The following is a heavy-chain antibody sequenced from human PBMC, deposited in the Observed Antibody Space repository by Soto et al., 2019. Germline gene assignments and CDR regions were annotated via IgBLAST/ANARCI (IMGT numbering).Heavy chain of an antibody. J-gene: IGHJ4*02. CDR1: GYTFRNYG. Sequence: QVQLVQSGAEVKKPGASVRVSCKASGYTFRNYGITWVRLVSGQGLEWMGWINVYNGNTDYAQIVQGRVTLTTDTSRSTAVMDLRSLRSDDTALYYCARAIPAGYGHTTLDYWGQGSLVTVSS. V-gene: IGHV1-18*01. CDR3: ARAIPAGYGHTTLDY. D-gene: IGHD5-18*01. CDR2: INVYNGNT.